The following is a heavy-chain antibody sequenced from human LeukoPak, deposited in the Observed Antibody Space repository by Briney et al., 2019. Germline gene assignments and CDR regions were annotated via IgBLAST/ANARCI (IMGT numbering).Heavy chain of an antibody. CDR2: IIPIFGTA. D-gene: IGHD3-22*01. CDR3: ARVVYYDSSGLYGMDV. V-gene: IGHV1-69*01. J-gene: IGHJ6*02. CDR1: GGTFSSYA. Sequence: PAASVKVSCKASGGTFSSYAISWVRQAPGQGLEWMGGIIPIFGTANYAQKFQGRVTITADESTSTAYMELSSPRSEDTAVYYCARVVYYDSSGLYGMDVWGQGTTVTVSS.